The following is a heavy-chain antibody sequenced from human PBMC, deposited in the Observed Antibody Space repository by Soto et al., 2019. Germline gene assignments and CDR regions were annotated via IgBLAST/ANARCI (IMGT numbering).Heavy chain of an antibody. J-gene: IGHJ3*01. D-gene: IGHD3-16*01. CDR2: INHSGSI. Sequence: SETLSLTCAVYGGSFSDYYWTWIRQSPGKGLEWIGEINHSGSINYNPSLKSRVTISVDTSKIQFSLQLSSVTAADTAVYYCARDPRGNDAFDVWGQGTMVTVSS. CDR3: ARDPRGNDAFDV. CDR1: GGSFSDYY. V-gene: IGHV4-34*01.